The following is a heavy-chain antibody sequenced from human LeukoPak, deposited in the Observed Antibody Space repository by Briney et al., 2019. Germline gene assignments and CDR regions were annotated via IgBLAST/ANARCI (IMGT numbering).Heavy chain of an antibody. Sequence: ASVKVSCKASGYTFTGYYRHWVRQAPGQGLEWMGWINPNSGGTNYAQKFQGRVTMTRDTSISTAYVELSRLRSDDTAVYYCASSITVTITYFDYWGQGTLVTVS. J-gene: IGHJ4*02. CDR3: ASSITVTITYFDY. CDR2: INPNSGGT. D-gene: IGHD4-17*01. CDR1: GYTFTGYY. V-gene: IGHV1-2*02.